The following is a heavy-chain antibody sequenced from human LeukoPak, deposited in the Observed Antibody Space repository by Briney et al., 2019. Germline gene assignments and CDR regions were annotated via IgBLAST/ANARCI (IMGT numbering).Heavy chain of an antibody. J-gene: IGHJ4*02. CDR1: GFTFSSYA. D-gene: IGHD3-22*01. CDR3: ARTSGYYDTPDFDY. Sequence: GGSLRLSCAASGFTFSSYAMHWVRQAPGKGLEWVAVISYDGSNKYYADSVKGRFTISRDNSKNTLYLQMNSLRAEDTAVYYCARTSGYYDTPDFDYWGQGTLDTVSS. CDR2: ISYDGSNK. V-gene: IGHV3-30-3*01.